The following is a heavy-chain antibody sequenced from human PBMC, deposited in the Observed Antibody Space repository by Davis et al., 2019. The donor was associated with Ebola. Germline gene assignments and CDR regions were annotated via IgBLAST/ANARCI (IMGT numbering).Heavy chain of an antibody. J-gene: IGHJ4*02. V-gene: IGHV1-8*02. CDR1: GYTFTSYG. CDR3: VRYPPSNWNEFDY. CDR2: MNPKTGNT. D-gene: IGHD1-20*01. Sequence: AASVKVSCKASGYTFTSYGISWVRQATGQGLEWMGWMNPKTGNTGYAQKFQGRVTMTRDTSITTAYMELSSLTSEDTAVYYCVRYPPSNWNEFDYWGQGTLVTVSS.